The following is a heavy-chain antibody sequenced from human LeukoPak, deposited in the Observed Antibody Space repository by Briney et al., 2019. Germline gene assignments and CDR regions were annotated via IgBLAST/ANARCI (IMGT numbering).Heavy chain of an antibody. J-gene: IGHJ6*02. CDR1: GGSLRSYY. CDR3: ARGAHSSSSYGNYYYGMDV. V-gene: IGHV4-59*01. CDR2: IYYSGST. Sequence: SETLSLTCTVSGGSLRSYYWSWIRQPPGKGLEWIGYIYYSGSTNYNPSLKSRVTISVDTSKNQFSLKLSSVTAADMAVYYCARGAHSSSSYGNYYYGMDVWGQGTTATVSS. D-gene: IGHD6-13*01.